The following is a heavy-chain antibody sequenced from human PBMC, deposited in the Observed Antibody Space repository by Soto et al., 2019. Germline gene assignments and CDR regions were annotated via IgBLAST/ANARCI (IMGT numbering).Heavy chain of an antibody. Sequence: GGSLRLSCAASGFTFSSYGMHWVRQAPGKGLEWVAVISYDGSNKYYADSVKGRFTISRDNSKNTLYLQMNSLRAEDTAVYYCAKDREVTTPLNYYYYGMDVWGQRTTVTVSS. J-gene: IGHJ6*02. D-gene: IGHD4-17*01. CDR3: AKDREVTTPLNYYYYGMDV. CDR2: ISYDGSNK. V-gene: IGHV3-30*18. CDR1: GFTFSSYG.